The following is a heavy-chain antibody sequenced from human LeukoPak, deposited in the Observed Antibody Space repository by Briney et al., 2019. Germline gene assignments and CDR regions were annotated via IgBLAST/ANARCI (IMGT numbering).Heavy chain of an antibody. CDR3: AKDRGYDFWSGYCDH. D-gene: IGHD3-3*01. Sequence: GGSLRLSCAASGFTFSSYGMHWVRQAPGKGLEWVEFIRYDGSNKYYADSVKGRFTISRDNSKNTLYLQMNSLRAEDTAVYYCAKDRGYDFWSGYCDHWGQGTLVTVSS. CDR2: IRYDGSNK. J-gene: IGHJ4*02. CDR1: GFTFSSYG. V-gene: IGHV3-30*02.